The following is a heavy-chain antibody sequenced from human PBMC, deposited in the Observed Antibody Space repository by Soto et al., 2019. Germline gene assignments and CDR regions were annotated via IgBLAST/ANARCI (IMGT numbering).Heavy chain of an antibody. Sequence: PGGSLRLSCAASGFTFSSYGMHWVRQAPGKGLEWVAVISYDGSNKYYADSVKGRFTISRDNSKNTLYLQMNSLRAEDTAVYYCAKSDYITIFGVVITNYGMDVWGQGTTVTVSS. J-gene: IGHJ6*02. CDR3: AKSDYITIFGVVITNYGMDV. CDR2: ISYDGSNK. CDR1: GFTFSSYG. V-gene: IGHV3-30*18. D-gene: IGHD3-3*01.